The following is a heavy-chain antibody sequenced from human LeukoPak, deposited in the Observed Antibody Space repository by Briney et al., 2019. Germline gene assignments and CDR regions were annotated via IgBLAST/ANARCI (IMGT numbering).Heavy chain of an antibody. J-gene: IGHJ6*03. CDR3: ARDKGSSFWGYYYYYMDV. CDR1: GFTFSSYS. CDR2: ISSSSSYI. D-gene: IGHD6-13*01. Sequence: GGSLRLSCAASGFTFSSYSMNWVRQAPGKGLEWVSSISSSSSYIYYADSVKGRFTISRDNAKNSLYLQMNSLRAEDTAVYYCARDKGSSFWGYYYYYMDVWGKGTTVTISS. V-gene: IGHV3-21*01.